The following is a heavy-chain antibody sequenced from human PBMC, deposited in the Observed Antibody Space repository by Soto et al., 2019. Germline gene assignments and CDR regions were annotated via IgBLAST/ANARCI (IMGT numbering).Heavy chain of an antibody. V-gene: IGHV1-3*01. CDR1: GYTFTSYA. Sequence: GASVKVSCKTSGYTFTSYAMHWVRQAPGQRLEGMGWINAGNGNTKYSQKFQGRVTITRDTSASTAYMELSSLRSEDTAVYYCARDQSSSPLDYWGQGTLVTVSS. D-gene: IGHD6-6*01. CDR2: INAGNGNT. J-gene: IGHJ4*02. CDR3: ARDQSSSPLDY.